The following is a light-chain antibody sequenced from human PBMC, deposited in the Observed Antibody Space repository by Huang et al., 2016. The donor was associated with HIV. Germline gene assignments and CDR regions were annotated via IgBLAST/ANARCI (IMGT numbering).Light chain of an antibody. J-gene: IGKJ3*01. CDR2: GAS. V-gene: IGKV3-15*01. CDR3: QQYNNLPFT. CDR1: QSISSK. Sequence: ERVMTQSPVTLSVSPGERATYSCRASQSISSKLAWYQQKPGQAPRLLIYGASTRATGIPARFSGSGSGTEFTLTISILQSEDFAVYYCQQYNNLPFTFGPGTRVDIK.